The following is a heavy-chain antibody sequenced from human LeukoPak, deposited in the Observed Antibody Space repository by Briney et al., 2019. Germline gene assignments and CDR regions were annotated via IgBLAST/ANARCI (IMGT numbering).Heavy chain of an antibody. V-gene: IGHV3-30*02. J-gene: IGHJ4*02. Sequence: GGSLRLSCAASGFTFSSYGMHWVRQAPGKGLEWVAFIRYDGSNKYYADSVKGRFTISRDNSKNTLYLQMNSLRAEGTAVYYCAKDGDTYYYDSSGYYSDYWGQGTLVTVSS. CDR3: AKDGDTYYYDSSGYYSDY. CDR1: GFTFSSYG. CDR2: IRYDGSNK. D-gene: IGHD3-22*01.